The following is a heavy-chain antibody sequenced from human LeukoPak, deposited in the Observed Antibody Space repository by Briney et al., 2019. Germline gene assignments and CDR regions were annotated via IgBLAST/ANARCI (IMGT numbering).Heavy chain of an antibody. CDR3: ARLGAERWLQLYYYYGMDV. V-gene: IGHV5-51*01. D-gene: IGHD5-24*01. CDR2: IYPGDSGT. Sequence: GESLKISCKGSGYSFSTYWIAWVRQMPGKGLEWIGLIYPGDSGTRYSPSFQGQVTFSADKSISTAYLQWSSLKASDTAMYYCARLGAERWLQLYYYYGMDVWGQGTTVTVSS. CDR1: GYSFSTYW. J-gene: IGHJ6*02.